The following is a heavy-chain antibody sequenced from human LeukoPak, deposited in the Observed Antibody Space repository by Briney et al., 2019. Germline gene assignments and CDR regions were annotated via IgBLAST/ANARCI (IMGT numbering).Heavy chain of an antibody. CDR2: IYSGGST. J-gene: IGHJ4*02. Sequence: PGGSLRLSCAASGFTVSSNYMSWVRQAPGKGLEWVSVIYSGGSTYYADSVKGRFTISRDNSKNTQFLQMNSLRAEDTAVYFCARDRSEVAGISSLWFDYWGQGTLVTVSS. CDR3: ARDRSEVAGISSLWFDY. CDR1: GFTVSSNY. V-gene: IGHV3-66*01. D-gene: IGHD6-19*01.